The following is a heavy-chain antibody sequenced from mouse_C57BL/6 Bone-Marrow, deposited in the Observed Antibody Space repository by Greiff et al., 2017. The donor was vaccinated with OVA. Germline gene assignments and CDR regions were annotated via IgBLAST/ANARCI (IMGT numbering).Heavy chain of an antibody. J-gene: IGHJ1*03. Sequence: VKLQQPGAELVRPGTSVKLSCKASGYTFTSYWMHWVKQRPGQGLEWIGVIDPSDSYTNYNQKFKGKATLTVDTSSSTAYMQLSSLTSEDSAVYYCASRENYYGSSYEDWYFDVWDTGTTVTVSS. D-gene: IGHD1-1*01. V-gene: IGHV1-59*01. CDR2: IDPSDSYT. CDR3: ASRENYYGSSYEDWYFDV. CDR1: GYTFTSYW.